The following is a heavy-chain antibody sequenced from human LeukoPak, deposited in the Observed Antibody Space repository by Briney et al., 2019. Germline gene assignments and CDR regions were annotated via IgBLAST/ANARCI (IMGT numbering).Heavy chain of an antibody. V-gene: IGHV4-39*01. CDR2: IYYSGST. Sequence: PSETLSLTCTVSGGSISSSSYYWGWIRQPPGKGLEWIGSIYYSGSTYYNPSLKSRVTISVDTSKSQFSLKLSSVTAADTAVYYCARCVVPAAKYYYYYMDVWGKGTTVTVSS. CDR3: ARCVVPAAKYYYYYMDV. CDR1: GGSISSSSYY. D-gene: IGHD2-2*01. J-gene: IGHJ6*03.